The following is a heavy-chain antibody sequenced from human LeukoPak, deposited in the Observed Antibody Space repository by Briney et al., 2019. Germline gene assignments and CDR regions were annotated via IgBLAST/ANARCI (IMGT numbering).Heavy chain of an antibody. Sequence: GGSLRLSCAASRFTFTTYAFHWVRQAPGKGLEWVAVVSFDGSYKYYGDSVKGRFTVSRDNSKNTLSLQMNSLRTEDTAVYYCAKDGDSGMDVWGQGTTVTVSS. CDR3: AKDGDSGMDV. V-gene: IGHV3-30*18. J-gene: IGHJ6*02. D-gene: IGHD3-22*01. CDR1: RFTFTTYA. CDR2: VSFDGSYK.